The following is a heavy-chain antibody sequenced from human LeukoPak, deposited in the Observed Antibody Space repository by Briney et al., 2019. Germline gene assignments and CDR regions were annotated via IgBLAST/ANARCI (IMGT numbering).Heavy chain of an antibody. CDR1: GFTFGDYA. D-gene: IGHD2-2*01. J-gene: IGHJ4*02. CDR3: TREVVVPAATYYFDY. Sequence: GRSLRLSCTASGFTFGDYAMSWVRQAPGKGLEWVGFIRSKAYGGTTEYAASVKGRFTISRDDSKSIAYLQMNSLKTENTAVYYCTREVVVPAATYYFDYWGQGTLVTVSS. CDR2: IRSKAYGGTT. V-gene: IGHV3-49*04.